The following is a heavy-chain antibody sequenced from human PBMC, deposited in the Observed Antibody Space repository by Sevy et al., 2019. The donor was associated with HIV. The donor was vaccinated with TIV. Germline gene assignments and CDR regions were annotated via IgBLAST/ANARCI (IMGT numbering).Heavy chain of an antibody. CDR3: ATGDISTRVLYALDT. CDR1: GYTLTEFS. J-gene: IGHJ3*02. CDR2: FEPQDDET. V-gene: IGHV1-24*01. D-gene: IGHD2-2*01. Sequence: ASVKVSCKVSGYTLTEFSMHWVRQAPGKGLEWMGGFEPQDDETIYAQKFQGRVTMTEDTSTDTAYMELSSLTSEDTAVYYCATGDISTRVLYALDTWGQGTMVTVSS.